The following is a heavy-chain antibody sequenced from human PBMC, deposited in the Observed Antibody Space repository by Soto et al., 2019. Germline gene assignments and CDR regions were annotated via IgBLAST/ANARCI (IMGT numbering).Heavy chain of an antibody. CDR3: ARDNGYSYGYTLDH. CDR2: IYYSGST. D-gene: IGHD5-18*01. V-gene: IGHV4-59*01. CDR1: GVSISSYY. Sequence: PSETLSLTCTVSGVSISSYYWSWIRQPPGKGLEWIGYIYYSGSTNYNPSLKSRVTISVDTSKNQFSLKLSSVTAADTAVYYCARDNGYSYGYTLDHWGQGTLVTVS. J-gene: IGHJ4*02.